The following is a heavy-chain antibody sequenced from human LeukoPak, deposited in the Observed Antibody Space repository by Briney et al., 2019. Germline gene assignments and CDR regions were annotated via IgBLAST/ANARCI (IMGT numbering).Heavy chain of an antibody. CDR3: ARAGGDYNTYYYDSSGSPSSTYYFDY. CDR2: IYHSGST. J-gene: IGHJ4*02. CDR1: GGSISSGGYS. V-gene: IGHV4-30-2*01. D-gene: IGHD3-22*01. Sequence: KSSETLSLTCAVSGGSISSGGYSWSWIRQPPGKGLEWIGYIYHSGSTYYNPSLKSRVTISVDRSKNQFSLKLSSVTAADTAVYYCARAGGDYNTYYYDSSGSPSSTYYFDYWGQGTLVTVSS.